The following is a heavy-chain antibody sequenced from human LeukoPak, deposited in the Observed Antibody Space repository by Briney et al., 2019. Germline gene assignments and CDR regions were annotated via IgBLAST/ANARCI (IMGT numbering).Heavy chain of an antibody. CDR1: GLTFSRCA. CDR2: IGGSGDST. J-gene: IGHJ4*02. Sequence: GGSLRLSCAASGLTFSRCAMGWVRLSPGKGLEWVSTIGGSGDSTFYAGSVKGRFTISRDYYKNTLYLQMNSLRAEDTAVYYCAARPPIIVGGPFDYWGQGILVTVSS. D-gene: IGHD2/OR15-2a*01. V-gene: IGHV3-23*01. CDR3: AARPPIIVGGPFDY.